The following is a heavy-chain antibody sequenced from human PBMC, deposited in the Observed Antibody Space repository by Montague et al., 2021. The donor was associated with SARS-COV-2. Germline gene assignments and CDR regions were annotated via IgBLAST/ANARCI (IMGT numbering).Heavy chain of an antibody. CDR3: ARGNTWEGYSYGFDY. Sequence: SETLSLTCTVSAGSISSSSYYWGWIRQPPGKGLEWIGYIYYSGSTNYNPSLKSRVTISVDTSKNQFSLKLSSVTAADTAVYYCARGNTWEGYSYGFDYWGQGTLVTVSS. J-gene: IGHJ4*02. CDR2: IYYSGST. CDR1: AGSISSSSYY. D-gene: IGHD5-18*01. V-gene: IGHV4-61*05.